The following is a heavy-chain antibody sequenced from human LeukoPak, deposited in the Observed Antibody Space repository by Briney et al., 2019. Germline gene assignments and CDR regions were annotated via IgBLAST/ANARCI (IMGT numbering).Heavy chain of an antibody. CDR2: INHSGST. Sequence: SETLSLTCAVYGGPFSGYYWSWIRQPPGKGLEWIGEINHSGSTNYNPSLKSRVTISVDTSKNQFSLKLSSVTAADTAVYYCASGYAQSTYYYYYGMDVWGQGTTVTVSS. D-gene: IGHD2-2*01. CDR1: GGPFSGYY. CDR3: ASGYAQSTYYYYYGMDV. V-gene: IGHV4-34*01. J-gene: IGHJ6*02.